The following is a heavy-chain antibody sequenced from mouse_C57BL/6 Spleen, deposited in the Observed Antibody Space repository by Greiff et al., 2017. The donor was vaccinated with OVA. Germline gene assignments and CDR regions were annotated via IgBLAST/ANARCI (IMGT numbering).Heavy chain of an antibody. CDR1: GYSITSGYY. CDR3: AKGYYTSDY. D-gene: IGHD2-12*01. Sequence: VQLKESGPGLVKPSQSLSLTCSVTGYSITSGYYWNWIRQFPGNKLEWMGYISYDGSNNYNPSLKNRISITRDTSKNQFFLKLNSVTTEDTATYYCAKGYYTSDYWGQGTTLTVSS. V-gene: IGHV3-6*01. J-gene: IGHJ2*01. CDR2: ISYDGSN.